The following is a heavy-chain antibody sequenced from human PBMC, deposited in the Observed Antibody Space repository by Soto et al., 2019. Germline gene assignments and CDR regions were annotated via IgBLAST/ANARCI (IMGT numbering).Heavy chain of an antibody. Sequence: SETLSLTCTVSGGSVTTSSTYWSWIRHSPGKGLEWIGYVHHSGRTYYNPSLKSRVKMSVDTAKNQYDLTLTSVTAADTAVYYCARYRDYYDNSGYLHYFVFWGQGTLVTVSS. J-gene: IGHJ4*02. D-gene: IGHD5-12*01. CDR3: ARYRDYYDNSGYLHYFVF. V-gene: IGHV4-31*03. CDR2: VHHSGRT. CDR1: GGSVTTSSTY.